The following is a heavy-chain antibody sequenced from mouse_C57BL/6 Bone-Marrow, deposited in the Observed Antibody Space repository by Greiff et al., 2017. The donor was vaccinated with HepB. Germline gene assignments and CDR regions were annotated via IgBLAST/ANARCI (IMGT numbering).Heavy chain of an antibody. CDR2: IRLKSDNYAT. Sequence: EVQLVESGGGLVQPGGSMKLSCVASGFTFSNYWMNWVRQSPEKGLEWVAQIRLKSDNYATHYAESVKGRFTISRDDSKSSVYLQMNNLRAEDTGIYYCTGYDYDGYWYFDVWGTGTTVTVSS. D-gene: IGHD2-4*01. V-gene: IGHV6-3*01. CDR1: GFTFSNYW. CDR3: TGYDYDGYWYFDV. J-gene: IGHJ1*03.